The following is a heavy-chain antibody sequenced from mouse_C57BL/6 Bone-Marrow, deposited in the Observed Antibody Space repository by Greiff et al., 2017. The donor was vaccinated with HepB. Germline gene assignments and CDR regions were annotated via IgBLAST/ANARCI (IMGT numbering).Heavy chain of an antibody. J-gene: IGHJ3*01. CDR2: ISDGGSYT. Sequence: EVQLVESGGGLVKPGGSLKLSCAASGFTFSSYAMSWVRQTPEKRLEWVATISDGGSYTYYPDNVKGRFTISRDNAKNNLYLQMSHLKSEDTAMYYCARERGFYDDYGFAYWGQGTLVTVSA. V-gene: IGHV5-4*01. CDR3: ARERGFYDDYGFAY. CDR1: GFTFSSYA. D-gene: IGHD2-4*01.